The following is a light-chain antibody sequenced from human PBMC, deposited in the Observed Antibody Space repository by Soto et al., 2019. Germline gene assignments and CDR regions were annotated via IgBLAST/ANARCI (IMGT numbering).Light chain of an antibody. CDR2: DVS. V-gene: IGLV2-14*01. CDR3: SSYTSSSPWV. CDR1: SSDVGGYNY. Sequence: QSALTQPASVSGSPGQSITISCTGTSSDVGGYNYVSWYQQHPGKAPKLMIYDVSNRPSGVSNRFSGSKSGNTASLTISGIQAEEEADYSCSSYTSSSPWVFGGGTKLTVL. J-gene: IGLJ3*02.